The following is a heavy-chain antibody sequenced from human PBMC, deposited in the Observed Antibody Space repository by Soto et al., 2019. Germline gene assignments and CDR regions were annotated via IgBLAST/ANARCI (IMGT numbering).Heavy chain of an antibody. D-gene: IGHD2-15*01. J-gene: IGHJ4*02. CDR1: GFTFNVYA. CDR2: ISGGGDAT. CDR3: AKHGSMSATPPIDF. V-gene: IGHV3-23*01. Sequence: EVQLLESGGGLVQPGGSLRLSCAASGFTFNVYALSWVRQTPGKGLEWVSVISGGGDATYYADSVKGRFIISRDNSKNTLYLQMNSLRADATAVYYCAKHGSMSATPPIDFWGQGTLVTVSS.